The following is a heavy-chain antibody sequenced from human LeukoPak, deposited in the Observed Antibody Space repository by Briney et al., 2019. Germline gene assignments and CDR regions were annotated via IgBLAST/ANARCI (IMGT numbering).Heavy chain of an antibody. CDR3: ARDRPQRYSSSWHDY. D-gene: IGHD6-13*01. J-gene: IGHJ4*02. CDR1: GYTFTSYG. V-gene: IGHV1-18*01. CDR2: ISAYNGNT. Sequence: ASVKVSCKASGYTFTSYGISWVRQAPGQGLEWMGWISAYNGNTNYAQKLQGRVTMTTDTSTSTAYMELRSLRSDDTAVYYCARDRPQRYSSSWHDYWGQGTLVTVSS.